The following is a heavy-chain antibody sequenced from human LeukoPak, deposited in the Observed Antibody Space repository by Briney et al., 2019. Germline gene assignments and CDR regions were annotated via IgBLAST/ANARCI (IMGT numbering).Heavy chain of an antibody. V-gene: IGHV4-59*01. CDR1: GGSISSYY. J-gene: IGHJ5*02. D-gene: IGHD1-26*01. CDR2: IYYSGST. Sequence: SETLSLTCTVSGGSISSYYWSWIRQPPGKGLEWIGYIYYSGSTNYNPSLKSRVTISVDTSKNQFSLKLSSVTAADTAVYYCARVVGATRGWFDPWGQGTLVTVSS. CDR3: ARVVGATRGWFDP.